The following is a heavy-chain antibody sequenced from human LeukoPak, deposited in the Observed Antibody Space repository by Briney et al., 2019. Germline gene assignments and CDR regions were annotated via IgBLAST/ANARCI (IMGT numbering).Heavy chain of an antibody. CDR1: GYTFTSYW. Sequence: GESLKIPCKASGYTFTSYWIGWVRQMPGKGLEWMGIIYPGDSDTRYSPSFRGQVTISADKSISTAYLQWSSLKASDTAMYYCATVTTSDFDYWGQGTLVTVSS. V-gene: IGHV5-51*01. CDR2: IYPGDSDT. J-gene: IGHJ4*02. CDR3: ATVTTSDFDY. D-gene: IGHD4-11*01.